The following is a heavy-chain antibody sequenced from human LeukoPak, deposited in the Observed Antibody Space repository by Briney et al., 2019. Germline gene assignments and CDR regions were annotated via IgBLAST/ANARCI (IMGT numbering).Heavy chain of an antibody. CDR3: ARDEGSSWYFDY. V-gene: IGHV1-2*02. D-gene: IGHD6-13*01. Sequence: GASVKVSCKASGYTFTGYYMHWVRQAPGQGLEWMGWINPNSGGTNYAQKFQGRVTMTRDTSISTAYMELSRLRSDDMAVYYCARDEGSSWYFDYWGQGTLVTVSS. CDR1: GYTFTGYY. CDR2: INPNSGGT. J-gene: IGHJ4*02.